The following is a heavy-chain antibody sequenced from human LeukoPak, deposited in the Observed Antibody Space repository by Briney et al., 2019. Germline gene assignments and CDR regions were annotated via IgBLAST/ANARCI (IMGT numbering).Heavy chain of an antibody. D-gene: IGHD6-19*01. Sequence: IWFDGKNEHFADSVKGRFAISRDNSKNTVYLQINSLRAEDTAVYYCAKDRSSGWNSFFDYWGQGTLVTVSS. J-gene: IGHJ4*02. CDR2: IWFDGKNE. CDR3: AKDRSSGWNSFFDY. V-gene: IGHV3-33*03.